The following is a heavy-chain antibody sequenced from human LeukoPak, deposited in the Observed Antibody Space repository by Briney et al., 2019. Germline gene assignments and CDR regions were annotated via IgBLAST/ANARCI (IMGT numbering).Heavy chain of an antibody. J-gene: IGHJ4*02. CDR2: FSGSGGST. CDR1: GFIFSNYA. CDR3: ARSGLSRFGF. D-gene: IGHD2/OR15-2a*01. Sequence: GGSLRLSCAASGFIFSNYAMSWVRQAPGKGLQWVSAFSGSGGSTYYADSVKGRFTISRDNSRNTLYLQMDSLRAEDTAVYYCARSGLSRFGFWGQGTLVTVSS. V-gene: IGHV3-23*01.